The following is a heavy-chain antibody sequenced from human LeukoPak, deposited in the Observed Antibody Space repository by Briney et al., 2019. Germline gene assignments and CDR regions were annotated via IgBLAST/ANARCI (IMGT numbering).Heavy chain of an antibody. V-gene: IGHV1-69*04. D-gene: IGHD3-22*01. CDR2: IIPILGIA. J-gene: IGHJ4*02. CDR1: GGTFSSYA. Sequence: ASVKVSCKASGGTFSSYAISWVRQAPGQGLEWMGRIIPILGIANYAQKFQGRVTITADKSTSTAYMELSSLRSEDTAVYYCAKDSSGYPLLNYFDYWGQGTLVTVSS. CDR3: AKDSSGYPLLNYFDY.